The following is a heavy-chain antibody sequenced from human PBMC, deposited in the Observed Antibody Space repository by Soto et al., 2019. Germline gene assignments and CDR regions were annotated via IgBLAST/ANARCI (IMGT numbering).Heavy chain of an antibody. CDR1: GGSISSYY. J-gene: IGHJ5*02. Sequence: QVQLQESGPGLVKPSETLSLTCTVSGGSISSYYWSWIRQPPGKGLEWIGYIYYTGSTNYNPSLKSRVTMLVDTSKKQFSLKLSSVTAADTAVYYCARGALTGGWFDPWGQGTLVTVSS. V-gene: IGHV4-59*01. CDR3: ARGALTGGWFDP. D-gene: IGHD3-9*01. CDR2: IYYTGST.